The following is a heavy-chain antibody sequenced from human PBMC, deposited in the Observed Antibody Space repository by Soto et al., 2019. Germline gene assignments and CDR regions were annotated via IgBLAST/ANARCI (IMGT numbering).Heavy chain of an antibody. J-gene: IGHJ5*02. V-gene: IGHV3-23*01. CDR1: GFTFSSSA. D-gene: IGHD1-1*01. CDR2: ISGSGGST. CDR3: AKERREAGRDPWFDP. Sequence: PGGSLRLSCAASGFTFSSSAMNWVRQAPGKGLEWVSTISGSGGSTYYADSVKGRFTISRDNSKNTLYLQMNSLRAEDTAVYYCAKERREAGRDPWFDPWGQGTLVTVSS.